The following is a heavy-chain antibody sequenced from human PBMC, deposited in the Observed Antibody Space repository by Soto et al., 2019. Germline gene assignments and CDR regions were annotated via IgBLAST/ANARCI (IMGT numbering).Heavy chain of an antibody. CDR1: AFSLSTSGVG. CDR2: IYWDDDK. CDR3: VHFPGAGTPVLDY. V-gene: IGHV2-5*02. J-gene: IGHJ4*02. Sequence: QITLKESGPTLVKPTQTLTLTCTFSAFSLSTSGVGVGWVRQPPGKALEWLALIYWDDDKRYSPSLRSRLTXTXGXSRNQAVLRMTNVDPVDTATYYCVHFPGAGTPVLDYWGQGTLVTVSS. D-gene: IGHD6-13*01.